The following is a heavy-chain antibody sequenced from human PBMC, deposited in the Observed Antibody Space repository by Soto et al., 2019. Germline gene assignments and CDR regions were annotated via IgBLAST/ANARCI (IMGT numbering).Heavy chain of an antibody. V-gene: IGHV1-2*04. D-gene: IGHD1-1*01. CDR3: ARGPPGTAFDI. Sequence: SVKVSCKSSGYTFTGYYMHWLRQAPGQGLEWMGWINPNSGGTDYSQKFQGWVTMTRDTSISTAYMELSRLTSAATAVYYCARGPPGTAFDIWGQGTMVTVSS. J-gene: IGHJ3*02. CDR2: INPNSGGT. CDR1: GYTFTGYY.